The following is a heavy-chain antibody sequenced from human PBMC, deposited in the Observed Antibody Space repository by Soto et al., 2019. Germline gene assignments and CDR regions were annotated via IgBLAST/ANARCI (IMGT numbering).Heavy chain of an antibody. CDR3: ARYCSFGHCYWSA. CDR2: INSGSSAI. D-gene: IGHD2-15*01. CDR1: GFTFSAYS. Sequence: EVQLVESGGGLVQPGGSLRLSCAASGFTFSAYSMNWVRQAPGKGLEWVSYINSGSSAINYADSVKGRFTNSRDNAKNSLYLQMSSLRVEETAVYYWARYCSFGHCYWSAGGQGTLVTFSS. V-gene: IGHV3-48*01. J-gene: IGHJ4*02.